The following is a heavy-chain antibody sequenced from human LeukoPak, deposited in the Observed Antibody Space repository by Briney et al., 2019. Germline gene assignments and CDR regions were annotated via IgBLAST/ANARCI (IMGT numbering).Heavy chain of an antibody. Sequence: GGSLRLSCAASGFTFSSYWMHWVRQAPGKGLVWVSRINSDGSSTSYADSVKGRFTISRDNAKNTLYLQMNSLRAEDTAVYYCARDGSIAPASGYFDYWGQGTLVTVSS. CDR3: ARDGSIAPASGYFDY. J-gene: IGHJ4*02. CDR2: INSDGSST. V-gene: IGHV3-74*01. CDR1: GFTFSSYW. D-gene: IGHD6-25*01.